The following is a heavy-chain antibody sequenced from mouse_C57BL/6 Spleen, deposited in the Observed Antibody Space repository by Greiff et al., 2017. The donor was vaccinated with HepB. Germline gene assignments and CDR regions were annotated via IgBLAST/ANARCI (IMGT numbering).Heavy chain of an antibody. CDR2: ISDGGSYT. V-gene: IGHV5-4*01. J-gene: IGHJ2*01. CDR1: GFTFSSYA. CDR3: ASERRDYDGYFDY. Sequence: EVQRVESGGGLVKPGGSLKLSCAASGFTFSSYAMSWVRQTPEKRLEWVATISDGGSYTYYPDNVKGRFTISRDNAKNNLYLQMSHLKSEDTAMYYCASERRDYDGYFDYWGQGTTLTVSS. D-gene: IGHD2-4*01.